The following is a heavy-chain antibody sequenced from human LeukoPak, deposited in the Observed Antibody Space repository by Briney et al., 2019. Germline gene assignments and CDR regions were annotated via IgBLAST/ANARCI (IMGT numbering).Heavy chain of an antibody. CDR1: GFTFSSYS. Sequence: AGGSLRLSCAASGFTFSSYSMNWVRQAPGKGLEWVSAISGSGGSTYYADSVKDRFTISRDNSKNTLYLQMNSLRAEDTAVYYCAKDRLIAVALDAFDIWGQGTMVTVSS. CDR3: AKDRLIAVALDAFDI. J-gene: IGHJ3*02. D-gene: IGHD6-19*01. CDR2: ISGSGGST. V-gene: IGHV3-23*01.